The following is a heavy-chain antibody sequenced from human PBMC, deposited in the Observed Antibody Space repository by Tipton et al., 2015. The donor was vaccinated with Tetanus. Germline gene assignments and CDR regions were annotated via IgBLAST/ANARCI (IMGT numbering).Heavy chain of an antibody. V-gene: IGHV4-34*01. CDR3: ARRRYYSGGSCYSGYYYYYGMDV. Sequence: SLTCAVYGGSFSGYYWRWIRQPPGKGLEWIGEINHRGSTNYNPSLKSRVTISLDTSKNQFSLKLSSETAADTAVYYCARRRYYSGGSCYSGYYYYYGMDVWGQGTTVPVSS. CDR1: GGSFSGYY. J-gene: IGHJ6*02. D-gene: IGHD2-15*01. CDR2: INHRGST.